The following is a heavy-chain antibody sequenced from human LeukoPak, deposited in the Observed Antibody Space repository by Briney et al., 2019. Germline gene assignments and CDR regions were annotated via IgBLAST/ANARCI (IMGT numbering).Heavy chain of an antibody. CDR3: ARHGIAVAGSFDY. Sequence: SATLSLTCTVSGGSISSSSYYWGWIRQPPGKGVEWIGSIYYSGNTYYNPSLESRVTISVETSKNQFSLKLSSVTAADTAVYYCARHGIAVAGSFDYWGQGTLVTVSS. CDR1: GGSISSSSYY. J-gene: IGHJ4*02. D-gene: IGHD6-19*01. V-gene: IGHV4-39*01. CDR2: IYYSGNT.